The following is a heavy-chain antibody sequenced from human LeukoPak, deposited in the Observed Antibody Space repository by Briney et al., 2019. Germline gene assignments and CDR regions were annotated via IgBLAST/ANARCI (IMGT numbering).Heavy chain of an antibody. CDR2: IKQGGSEK. Sequence: GGSLRLSCEASGFTFGTFWMSWVRQAPGKGLEWVANIKQGGSEKNYVDSVKGRFTIARDDAKNSLYLQMNSLRAEDTAVYFYARDKGGMVPFDYWGQGTLVTVSS. V-gene: IGHV3-7*01. CDR3: ARDKGGMVPFDY. J-gene: IGHJ4*01. D-gene: IGHD3-10*01. CDR1: GFTFGTFW.